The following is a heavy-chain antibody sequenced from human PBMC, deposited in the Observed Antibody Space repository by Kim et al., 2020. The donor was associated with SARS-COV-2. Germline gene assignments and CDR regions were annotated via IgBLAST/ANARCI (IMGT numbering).Heavy chain of an antibody. J-gene: IGHJ1*01. D-gene: IGHD2-21*02. CDR1: GFTFSSYA. CDR2: ISGSGGST. CDR3: AKSLAVVTWGEYFQH. Sequence: GGSLRLSCAASGFTFSSYAMSWVRQAPGKGLEWVSAISGSGGSTYYADSVKGRFTISRDNSKNTLYLQMNSLRAEDTAVYYCAKSLAVVTWGEYFQHWGQGTLVTVSS. V-gene: IGHV3-23*01.